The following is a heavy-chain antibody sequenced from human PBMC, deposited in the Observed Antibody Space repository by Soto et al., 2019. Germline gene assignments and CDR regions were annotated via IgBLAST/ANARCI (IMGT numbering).Heavy chain of an antibody. CDR1: GYTFTSYG. Sequence: QVQLVQSGAEVKKPGASVKVSCKASGYTFTSYGITWVRQAPGQGLEWMGWISAYNGNTNYAQQLQGRVTMTTDTTTSNAYMELRSLRSDDTAVYDCARDLHGWSSSSLAYWGQGTLVTVSS. V-gene: IGHV1-18*01. CDR2: ISAYNGNT. D-gene: IGHD6-6*01. CDR3: ARDLHGWSSSSLAY. J-gene: IGHJ4*02.